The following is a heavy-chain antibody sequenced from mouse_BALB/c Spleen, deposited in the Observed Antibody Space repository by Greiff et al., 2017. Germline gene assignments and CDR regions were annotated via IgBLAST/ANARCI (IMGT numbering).Heavy chain of an antibody. J-gene: IGHJ3*01. CDR3: ATYGSSYPFAY. CDR1: GYAFTNYL. V-gene: IGHV1-54*01. D-gene: IGHD1-1*01. Sequence: VKLQQSGAELVRPGTSVKVSCKASGYAFTNYLIEWVKQRPGQGLEWIGVINPGSGGTNYNEKFKGKATLTADKSSSTAYMQLSSLTSDDSAVYFCATYGSSYPFAYWGQGTLVTVSA. CDR2: INPGSGGT.